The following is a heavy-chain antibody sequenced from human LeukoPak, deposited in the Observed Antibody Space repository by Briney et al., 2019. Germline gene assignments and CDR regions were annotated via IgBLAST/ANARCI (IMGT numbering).Heavy chain of an antibody. CDR1: GFTFSSYG. CDR3: ARAPVAGTFDY. Sequence: GRSLRLSCAASGFTFSSYGMHWVRQAPGKGLEWVAVIWYDGSNKYYADSVKGRFTISRDNSKNTLYLQMNSLRAEDTAVYYCARAPVAGTFDYWGQGTLVTVSS. D-gene: IGHD6-19*01. V-gene: IGHV3-33*01. CDR2: IWYDGSNK. J-gene: IGHJ4*02.